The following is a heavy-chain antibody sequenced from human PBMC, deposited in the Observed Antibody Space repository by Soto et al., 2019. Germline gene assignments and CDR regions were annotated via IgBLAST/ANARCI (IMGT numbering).Heavy chain of an antibody. V-gene: IGHV1-69*02. CDR1: GGTFSSYT. J-gene: IGHJ5*02. D-gene: IGHD3-3*01. Sequence: QVQLVQSGAEVKKPGSSVKVSCKASGGTFSSYTISWVRQAPGQGLEWMGRIIPILGIANYAQKFQGRVTITADKSTSTAYMELSSLRSEDTAVYYCARASPFGVVMPFAPWGQGTLVTVSS. CDR2: IIPILGIA. CDR3: ARASPFGVVMPFAP.